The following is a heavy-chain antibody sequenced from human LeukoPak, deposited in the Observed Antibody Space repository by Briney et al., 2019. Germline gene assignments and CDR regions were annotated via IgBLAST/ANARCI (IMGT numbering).Heavy chain of an antibody. D-gene: IGHD1-26*01. J-gene: IGHJ4*02. V-gene: IGHV4-59*01. Sequence: SETLSLTCTVSGGSISSYYWSWIRQPPGKGLEWIGYIYYSGSTNYNPSLKSRVTISVDTSKNQFSLKLSSVTAADPAVYYCAGGSYSFLYFDYWGQGTLVTVSS. CDR2: IYYSGST. CDR3: AGGSYSFLYFDY. CDR1: GGSISSYY.